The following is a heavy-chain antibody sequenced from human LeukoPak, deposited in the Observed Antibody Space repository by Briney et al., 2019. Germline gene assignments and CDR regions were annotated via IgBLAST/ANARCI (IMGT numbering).Heavy chain of an antibody. CDR2: ISSSGSTV. D-gene: IGHD6-13*01. Sequence: PGGSLRLSCAASGFTFSSYEMSWVRQAPGKGLEWVSYISSSGSTVYYADSVKGRFTISRDNAKNSVYLQMKSVRAEDTAVYYCARGYSSSNDYWGQGTLVTVSS. J-gene: IGHJ4*02. CDR1: GFTFSSYE. V-gene: IGHV3-48*03. CDR3: ARGYSSSNDY.